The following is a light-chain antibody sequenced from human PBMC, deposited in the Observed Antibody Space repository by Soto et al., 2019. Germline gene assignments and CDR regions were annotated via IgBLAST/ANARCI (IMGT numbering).Light chain of an antibody. J-gene: IGKJ2*01. CDR1: QSVSYY. CDR2: DAS. CDR3: RHHGSSPPYT. Sequence: TVLTQSPASLSLSPGERATLSCRASQSVSYYLAWYQQKPGQAPRLLIYDASNRATGIPARFSGSGSGTDFTLTISSLEPEDFAVYYCRHHGSSPPYTFGQGTTVDIK. V-gene: IGKV3-11*01.